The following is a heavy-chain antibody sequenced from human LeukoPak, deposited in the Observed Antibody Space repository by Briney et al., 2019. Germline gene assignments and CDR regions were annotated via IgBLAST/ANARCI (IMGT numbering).Heavy chain of an antibody. Sequence: GGSLRLSCAASGFTFSSYAMSWVRQAPGKGLEWVSSISDSGSSTYYADSVKGRFTISRDNSKNTLYLQMNSLRAEDTAVYYCAGVHLWVVGGARDLYAFDIWGQGTMVTVSS. CDR2: ISDSGSST. CDR1: GFTFSSYA. D-gene: IGHD3-10*01. J-gene: IGHJ3*02. CDR3: AGVHLWVVGGARDLYAFDI. V-gene: IGHV3-23*01.